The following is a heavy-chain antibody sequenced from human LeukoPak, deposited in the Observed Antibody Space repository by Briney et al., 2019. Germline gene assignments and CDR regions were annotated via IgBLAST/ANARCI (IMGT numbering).Heavy chain of an antibody. J-gene: IGHJ4*02. V-gene: IGHV4-39*01. CDR1: GGSIGNSRYY. CDR2: IHYSGST. D-gene: IGHD5-18*01. Sequence: PSETLSLTCAVSGGSIGNSRYYWGWIRQPPGKGLEWIGPIHYSGSTYYNPSLKSRVTISVDTSKNQFSLKLSSVTAADTAVYYCARHAYSYATSPFDYWGQGTLVTVSS. CDR3: ARHAYSYATSPFDY.